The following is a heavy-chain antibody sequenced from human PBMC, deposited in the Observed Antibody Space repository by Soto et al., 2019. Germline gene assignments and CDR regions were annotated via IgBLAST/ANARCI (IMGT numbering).Heavy chain of an antibody. D-gene: IGHD3-22*01. V-gene: IGHV3-72*01. Sequence: VPLVESGGGLVKPGGSLRLSCEVSGFTLGSYSMNWVRQAPGKGLEWVGRSRDKPQGYSTAYAASVKGRFTTSRDESKNSAYLQMNSLKTEDTAVYYCVRATYFSDSSGYTRCLDYWGQGTLVTVSS. CDR2: SRDKPQGYST. CDR1: GFTLGSYS. CDR3: VRATYFSDSSGYTRCLDY. J-gene: IGHJ4*02.